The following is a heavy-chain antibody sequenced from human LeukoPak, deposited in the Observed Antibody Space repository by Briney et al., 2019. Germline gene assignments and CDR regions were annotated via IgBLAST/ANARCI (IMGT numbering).Heavy chain of an antibody. CDR3: ARLTYYYGSGSFDY. Sequence: SETLSLTCTVSGVSISSSSYYWDWIRQPPGKGLEWIGSISYTGSTYYNPSLKSRVTMSVDTSKNQFFLKLSSVTAAGMAVYYCARLTYYYGSGSFDYWGQGTLVTVSS. D-gene: IGHD3-10*01. CDR2: ISYTGST. V-gene: IGHV4-39*01. J-gene: IGHJ4*02. CDR1: GVSISSSSYY.